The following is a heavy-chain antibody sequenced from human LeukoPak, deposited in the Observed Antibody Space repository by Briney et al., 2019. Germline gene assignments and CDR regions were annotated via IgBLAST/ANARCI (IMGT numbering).Heavy chain of an antibody. CDR1: GGSISSGGYY. CDR2: IYYSGST. J-gene: IGHJ3*02. CDR3: ARQQYYDILTGYYLYAFDI. D-gene: IGHD3-9*01. V-gene: IGHV4-31*03. Sequence: PSQTLSLTCTVSGGSISSGGYYWTWIRQHPGKGLEWIGYIYYSGSTNYNPSLKSRVTISVDTSKNQFSLKLSSVTAADTAVYYCARQQYYDILTGYYLYAFDIWGQGTMVTVSS.